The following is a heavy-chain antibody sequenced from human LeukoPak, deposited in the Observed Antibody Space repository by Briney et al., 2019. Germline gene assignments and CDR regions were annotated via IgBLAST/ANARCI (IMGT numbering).Heavy chain of an antibody. J-gene: IGHJ5*02. Sequence: PSETLSLTCAVYGGSFSGYYWSWIRQPPGKGPEWIGEINHSGSTNYNPSLKSRVTISVDTSKNQFSLKLSSVTAADTAVYYCARGKITMVRGVIRVWFDPWGQGTLVTVSS. D-gene: IGHD3-10*01. CDR3: ARGKITMVRGVIRVWFDP. V-gene: IGHV4-34*01. CDR1: GGSFSGYY. CDR2: INHSGST.